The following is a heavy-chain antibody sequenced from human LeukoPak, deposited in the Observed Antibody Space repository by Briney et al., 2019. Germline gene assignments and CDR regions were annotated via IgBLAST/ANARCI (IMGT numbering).Heavy chain of an antibody. V-gene: IGHV4-38-2*02. Sequence: SETLSLTCTVSGYSISSGYYWGWIRQPPGKGLEWIGSIYHSGSTYYNASLKSRVTISVDTSKNQFSLKLRSVTAADTAVYYCARGAAGYDYWGQGTLVTVSS. D-gene: IGHD6-13*01. CDR3: ARGAAGYDY. CDR2: IYHSGST. J-gene: IGHJ4*02. CDR1: GYSISSGYY.